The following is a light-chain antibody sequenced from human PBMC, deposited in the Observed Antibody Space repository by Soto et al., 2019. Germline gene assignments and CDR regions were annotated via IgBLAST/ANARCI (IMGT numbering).Light chain of an antibody. Sequence: DIQMTQSPSSLSASVGDRVTITCRASQRFSNYLNWYQQKPGKAPNLLIYAASSLQSVVPSRFSGSDSGTDFTLTISSLQPEDFATYYCQQSYSKRTFGQGTKVEIK. CDR1: QRFSNY. V-gene: IGKV1-39*01. J-gene: IGKJ1*01. CDR2: AAS. CDR3: QQSYSKRT.